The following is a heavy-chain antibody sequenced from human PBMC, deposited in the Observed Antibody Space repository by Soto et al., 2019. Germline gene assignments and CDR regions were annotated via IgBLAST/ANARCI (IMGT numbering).Heavy chain of an antibody. CDR3: ARGRSDRTYRWFDP. V-gene: IGHV1-8*01. Sequence: ASVKVSCKASGYTFTSYDINWVRQATGQGLEWMGWMNPNSGNTGYAQKFQGRVTMTRSTSISTAYMELSSLRSEDTAVYYCARGRSDRTYRWFDPWGQGTLVTVSS. CDR1: GYTFTSYD. CDR2: MNPNSGNT. J-gene: IGHJ5*02.